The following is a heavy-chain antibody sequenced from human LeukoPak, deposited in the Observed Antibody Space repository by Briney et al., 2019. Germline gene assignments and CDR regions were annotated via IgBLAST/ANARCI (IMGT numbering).Heavy chain of an antibody. CDR2: MNPNSGNT. J-gene: IGHJ3*02. Sequence: ASVKVSCKASEYTFTSYDINWVRQATGQGLEWMGWMNPNSGNTGYAQKFQGRVTITRNTSISTAYMELSSLRSEDTAVYYCARVDSSPHDAFDIWGQGTMVTVSS. CDR1: EYTFTSYD. CDR3: ARVDSSPHDAFDI. V-gene: IGHV1-8*03. D-gene: IGHD6-13*01.